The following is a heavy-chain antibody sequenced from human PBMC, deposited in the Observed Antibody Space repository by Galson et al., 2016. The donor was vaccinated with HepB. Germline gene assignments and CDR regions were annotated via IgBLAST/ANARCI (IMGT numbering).Heavy chain of an antibody. D-gene: IGHD3-16*01. CDR3: ATGDSHHLIPRAEY. J-gene: IGHJ4*02. CDR2: IIPLFNTP. Sequence: SVKVSCKASGGTFSTFAITWMRQAPGQGFEWVGGIIPLFNTPNYAQRLHGGLTINADKSTSTAYMELTSLTSEDTAVYYCATGDSHHLIPRAEYWGQGTLITVSS. CDR1: GGTFSTFA. V-gene: IGHV1-69*06.